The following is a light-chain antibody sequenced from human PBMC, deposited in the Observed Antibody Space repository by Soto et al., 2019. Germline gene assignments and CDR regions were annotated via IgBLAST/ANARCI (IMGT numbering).Light chain of an antibody. CDR1: SSDIGGYNY. CDR2: YVR. Sequence: QSALTQPASVSGSPGQSTTISCTGTSSDIGGYNYVSWYQQLPGEAPKLIIYYVRDRPSGVSTRFSGSKSGNTASLTISGLQAEDEGDYYCSSFTSRHTYVFGTGTKLTVL. V-gene: IGLV2-14*01. CDR3: SSFTSRHTYV. J-gene: IGLJ1*01.